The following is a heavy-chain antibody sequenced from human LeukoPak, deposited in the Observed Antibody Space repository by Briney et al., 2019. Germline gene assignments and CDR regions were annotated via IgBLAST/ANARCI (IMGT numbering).Heavy chain of an antibody. CDR2: ISSSSNYI. CDR1: GFTFSSYT. Sequence: PGGSLRLSCAASGFTFSSYTLNWVRQAPGKGLEWVSSISSSSNYIYYADSVRGRFTISRDNAKNSLYLQMNSLRAEDTAVYYCAREPSYYYDSSGYDYWGQGTLVTVSS. V-gene: IGHV3-21*01. CDR3: AREPSYYYDSSGYDY. J-gene: IGHJ4*02. D-gene: IGHD3-22*01.